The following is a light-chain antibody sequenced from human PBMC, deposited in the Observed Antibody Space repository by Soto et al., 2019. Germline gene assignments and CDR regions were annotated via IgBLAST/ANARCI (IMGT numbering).Light chain of an antibody. CDR3: ASWDDNLSHWV. Sequence: QLVLTQPPSESGTPGQRVTISCSGNGSNIGSNYVYWYQQFPGMAPKLLISRNDHRPSGVPDRFSGSKSATSASLAISGLRSEDEAAYHCASWDDNLSHWVFGGGTKLTVL. CDR2: RND. V-gene: IGLV1-47*01. CDR1: GSNIGSNY. J-gene: IGLJ3*02.